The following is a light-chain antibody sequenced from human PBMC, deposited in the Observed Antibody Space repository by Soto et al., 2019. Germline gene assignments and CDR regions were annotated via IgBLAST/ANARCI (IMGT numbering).Light chain of an antibody. CDR1: QGISSY. V-gene: IGKV1-9*01. CDR2: DAS. J-gene: IGKJ4*01. CDR3: QQVNVYPST. Sequence: IPFTQSPSSLSASVVDRVTITCRASQGISSYLGWYQQKPGKAPNLLIYDASTLHSGVPSRFSGGGSGTDFTLTISSLQPEDFATYYCQQVNVYPSTFGGGTKVDIK.